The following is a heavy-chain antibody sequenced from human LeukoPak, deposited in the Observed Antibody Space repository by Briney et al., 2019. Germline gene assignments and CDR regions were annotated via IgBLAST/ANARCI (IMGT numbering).Heavy chain of an antibody. CDR1: GDSFTTYW. V-gene: IGHV5-51*01. Sequence: GESLKISCKGSGDSFTTYWIAWVRQMPGKGLEWMGIIYPGDSDTRYSPSFQGQVTISADKSISTAYLQWSSLKASDTAMYYCARRPYYYDSSGSGKYNWFDPWGQGTLVTVSS. CDR3: ARRPYYYDSSGSGKYNWFDP. D-gene: IGHD3-22*01. J-gene: IGHJ5*02. CDR2: IYPGDSDT.